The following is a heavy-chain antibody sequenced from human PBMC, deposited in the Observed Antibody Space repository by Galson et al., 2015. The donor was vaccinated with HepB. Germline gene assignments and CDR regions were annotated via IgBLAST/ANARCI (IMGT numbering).Heavy chain of an antibody. CDR2: ISGSGSRT. D-gene: IGHD3-3*01. Sequence: SLRLSCAASGFSFSNYAMNWVRQAPGKGLEWVSVISGSGSRTYYEDSVKGRFTISRDNSKNTLYLQVNSLRAEDTAVYYCAKDLTGRFLEWLLFFDYWGQGTLVTVSS. CDR1: GFSFSNYA. V-gene: IGHV3-23*01. CDR3: AKDLTGRFLEWLLFFDY. J-gene: IGHJ4*02.